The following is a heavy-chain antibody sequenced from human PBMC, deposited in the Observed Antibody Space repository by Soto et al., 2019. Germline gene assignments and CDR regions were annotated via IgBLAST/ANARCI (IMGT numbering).Heavy chain of an antibody. V-gene: IGHV4-39*01. J-gene: IGHJ5*02. D-gene: IGHD3-10*01. CDR1: GGSIRSGSNY. Sequence: QLQLQESGPRLVKPSETLSLICSVSGGSIRSGSNYLAWIRQPPGQGLDWIGTVYYNGNTYYNASLKSRVTIAADTPKNQFSLKLSSVSAADTSVYYCVRQTIVRGVLSGCDPWGQGTLVTVSS. CDR2: VYYNGNT. CDR3: VRQTIVRGVLSGCDP.